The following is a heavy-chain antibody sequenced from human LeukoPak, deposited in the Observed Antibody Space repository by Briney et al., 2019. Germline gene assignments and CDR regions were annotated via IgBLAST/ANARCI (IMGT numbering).Heavy chain of an antibody. CDR2: INPNSGGT. CDR1: GYTFTGYY. CDR3: ARSGFGYYYMDV. V-gene: IGHV1-2*02. Sequence: ASVTVSCKASGYTFTGYYMHWVRQAPGQGLEWMGWINPNSGGTNYAQKFQGRVTMTRDTSISTAYMELSRLRSDDTAVYYCARSGFGYYYMDVWGKGTTVTISS. D-gene: IGHD3-16*01. J-gene: IGHJ6*03.